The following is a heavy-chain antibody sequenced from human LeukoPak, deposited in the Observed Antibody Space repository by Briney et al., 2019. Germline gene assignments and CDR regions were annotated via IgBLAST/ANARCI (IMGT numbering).Heavy chain of an antibody. CDR3: ANGVGIFSVGRD. V-gene: IGHV3-9*01. CDR2: ISWNSGSI. J-gene: IGHJ4*02. CDR1: GFTFDDYA. D-gene: IGHD2-15*01. Sequence: GGSLRLSCAASGFTFDDYAMHWVRQAPGKGLEWVSGISWNSGSIGYADSVKGRFTISRDNAKNSLCLQMNSLRAEDTALYYCANGVGIFSVGRDWGQGTLVTVSS.